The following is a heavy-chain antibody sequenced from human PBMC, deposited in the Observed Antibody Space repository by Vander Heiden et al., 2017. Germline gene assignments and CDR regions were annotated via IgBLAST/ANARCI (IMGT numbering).Heavy chain of an antibody. V-gene: IGHV4-31*03. CDR3: ARDIARGGRPMTLDYYYYGMDV. Sequence: QVQLQESGPGLVKPSQTLSLTCTVSGGSISSGGYYWSWIRQHPGKGLEWIGYIYYSGSTSYNPSRKSRVSLLVDTSKNQFSLKLSSVTPADTALYPSARDIARGGRPMTLDYYYYGMDVW. D-gene: IGHD3-16*01. CDR2: IYYSGST. J-gene: IGHJ6*01. CDR1: GGSISSGGYY.